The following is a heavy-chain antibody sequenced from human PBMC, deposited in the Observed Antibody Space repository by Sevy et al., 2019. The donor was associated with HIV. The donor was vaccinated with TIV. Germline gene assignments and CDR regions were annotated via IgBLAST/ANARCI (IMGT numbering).Heavy chain of an antibody. CDR1: GYTFTSYG. CDR2: ISAYNGNT. V-gene: IGHV1-18*01. D-gene: IGHD6-13*01. Sequence: ASVKVSCKASGYTFTSYGISWVRQAPGQGLEWMGWISAYNGNTNYAQKLQGRVTMTTDTSTNTAYMELRSLRSDDTAVYYCARTGQQLVQGDAFDIWGQGTMVTVPS. CDR3: ARTGQQLVQGDAFDI. J-gene: IGHJ3*02.